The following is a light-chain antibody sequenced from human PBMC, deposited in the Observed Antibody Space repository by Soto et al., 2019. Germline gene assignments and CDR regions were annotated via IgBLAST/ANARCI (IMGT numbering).Light chain of an antibody. CDR1: QGLSSN. Sequence: DIQMTQSPSSVSASVGDRVTITCRASQGLSSNLAWYQQKPGRAPQLLIYAESILESGVPSRFSGSGSGTHFTLTINCLQPEDFATYYCLSGHSRPFGGGTKVQIK. CDR2: AES. V-gene: IGKV1-12*02. CDR3: LSGHSRP. J-gene: IGKJ4*01.